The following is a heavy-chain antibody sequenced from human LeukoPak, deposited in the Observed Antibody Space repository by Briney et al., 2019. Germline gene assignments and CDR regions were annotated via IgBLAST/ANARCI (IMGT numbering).Heavy chain of an antibody. J-gene: IGHJ4*02. CDR3: AKSRVVVITTGIDY. CDR2: IRYDGSNK. D-gene: IGHD3-22*01. V-gene: IGHV3-30*02. Sequence: GGSLRLSCAASGFTFSSFWMSWVRQAPGKGLEWVAFIRYDGSNKYYADSVKGRFTISRDNSKNTLYLQMNSLRAEDTAVYYCAKSRVVVITTGIDYWGQGTLVTVSS. CDR1: GFTFSSFW.